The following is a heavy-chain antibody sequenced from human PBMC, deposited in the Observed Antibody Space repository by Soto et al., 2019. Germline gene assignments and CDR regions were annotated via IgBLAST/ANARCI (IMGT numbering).Heavy chain of an antibody. V-gene: IGHV3-11*01. Sequence: GGSLRLSCAASGFTFSDWYISWIRQAPGKGLDWVSYIGPSGGPIYYADSVKGRFTIARDNAKNSLYLQMNGLRAEDTAVYYCARGHYGLDVWGPGTTVTVSS. CDR1: GFTFSDWY. CDR2: IGPSGGPI. J-gene: IGHJ6*02. CDR3: ARGHYGLDV.